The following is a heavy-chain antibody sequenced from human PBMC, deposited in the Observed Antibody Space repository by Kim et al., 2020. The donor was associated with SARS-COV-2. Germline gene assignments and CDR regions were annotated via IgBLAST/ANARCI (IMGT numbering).Heavy chain of an antibody. Sequence: SETLSLTCTVSGGSINTASYDWGWVRQPPGKGLEWIGSVFYTGSTYYNPSLKSRVTLSIDTSKNQFSLNLTSVTAADTAIYYCTSPPDSWSLAGWFDPW. J-gene: IGHJ5*02. CDR1: GGSINTASYD. CDR2: VFYTGST. D-gene: IGHD1-20*01. V-gene: IGHV4-39*07. CDR3: TSPPDSWSLAGWFDP.